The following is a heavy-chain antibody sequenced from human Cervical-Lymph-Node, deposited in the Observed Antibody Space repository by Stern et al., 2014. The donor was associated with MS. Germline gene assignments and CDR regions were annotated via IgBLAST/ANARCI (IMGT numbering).Heavy chain of an antibody. V-gene: IGHV4-30-4*01. J-gene: IGHJ5*02. CDR1: GGSISTGDYY. Sequence: VHLQESGPGLVKPSQTLSLTCTVSGGSISTGDYYWSWIRQPPGKGLEWIGYIYYSGSTYYNPSLKSRVTISVDTSKNQFSLKLSSVTAADTAVYYCASANCSSTSCPNWFDPWGQGTLVTVSS. CDR2: IYYSGST. D-gene: IGHD2-2*01. CDR3: ASANCSSTSCPNWFDP.